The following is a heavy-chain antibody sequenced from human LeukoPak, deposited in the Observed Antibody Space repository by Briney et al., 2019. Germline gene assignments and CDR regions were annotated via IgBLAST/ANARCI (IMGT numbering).Heavy chain of an antibody. CDR1: GDSISNYY. Sequence: PSETLSLTCSVSGDSISNYYWSWIRQSPGKGLEWIGYIYSSGGTHYNPSLKSRVTMSVDTSKSQFSLKVRSVTAADTAVYYCARGGDSLRFLEDAFDIWGQGTKVNVSS. D-gene: IGHD3-3*01. V-gene: IGHV4-59*01. CDR3: ARGGDSLRFLEDAFDI. CDR2: IYSSGGT. J-gene: IGHJ3*02.